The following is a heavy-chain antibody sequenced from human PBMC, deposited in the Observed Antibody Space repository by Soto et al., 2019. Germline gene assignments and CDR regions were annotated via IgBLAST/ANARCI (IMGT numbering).Heavy chain of an antibody. Sequence: ASVKVCSKVSGDTHTELSMHWVRHSPGKGLEWMGGFDPEDGETIYAQKFQGRVTMTEDTSTDTAYMELSSLRSEDTAVYYCATDSDCSSTSCYFSVAFDIWGQGTRVTVSS. CDR3: ATDSDCSSTSCYFSVAFDI. J-gene: IGHJ3*02. CDR1: GDTHTELS. D-gene: IGHD2-2*01. V-gene: IGHV1-24*01. CDR2: FDPEDGET.